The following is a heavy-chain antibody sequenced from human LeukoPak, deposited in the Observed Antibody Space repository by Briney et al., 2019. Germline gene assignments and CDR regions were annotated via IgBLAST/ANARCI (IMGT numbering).Heavy chain of an antibody. J-gene: IGHJ4*02. V-gene: IGHV3-30-3*01. CDR2: ISNDGNNK. CDR1: GFTFSDYA. CDR3: STLSYN. Sequence: GGSLRLSCAVSGFTFSDYAMHWVRQAPGRGLEWVAVISNDGNNKYYTDSVKGRFTISRDNSKNTLFLQMNSLTAEDTAVYYCSTLSYNWGQGTLVTVSS.